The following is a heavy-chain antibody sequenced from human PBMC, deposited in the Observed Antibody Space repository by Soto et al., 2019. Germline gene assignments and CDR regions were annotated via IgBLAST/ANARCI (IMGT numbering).Heavy chain of an antibody. D-gene: IGHD3-9*01. CDR3: ARDLRRTGSRYYYYGMDV. CDR2: IIPIFGTA. J-gene: IGHJ6*02. CDR1: GGTFSSYA. Sequence: SVEVSCKASGGTFSSYAISWVRQAPGQGLEWMGAIIPIFGTANYAQKFQGRVTITADKSTSTAYMELSSLRSEDTAVYYCARDLRRTGSRYYYYGMDVWGQGTTVTVSS. V-gene: IGHV1-69*06.